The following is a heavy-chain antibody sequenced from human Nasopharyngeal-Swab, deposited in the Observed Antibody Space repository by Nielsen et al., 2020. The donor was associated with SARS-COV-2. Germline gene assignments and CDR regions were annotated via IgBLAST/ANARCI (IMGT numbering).Heavy chain of an antibody. CDR3: VRGADVYCSGGSCYSEYYYYMDV. J-gene: IGHJ6*03. CDR1: GFGVSTNY. D-gene: IGHD2-15*01. Sequence: GESLKISCAASGFGVSTNYMSWVRQAPGKGLEWMSVIYPGGSTNYADSVKGRFTISRDYSKNTLYLQMNSLRVEDTAIYYCVRGADVYCSGGSCYSEYYYYMDVWGRGTTVTVSS. CDR2: IYPGGST. V-gene: IGHV3-66*01.